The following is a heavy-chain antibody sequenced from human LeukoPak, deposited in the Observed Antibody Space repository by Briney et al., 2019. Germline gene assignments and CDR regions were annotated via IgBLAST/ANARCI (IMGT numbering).Heavy chain of an antibody. D-gene: IGHD5-24*01. CDR1: GYTFTSNY. CDR3: ARDNPVRDDAWWFNP. Sequence: ASVKVSCKAFGYTFTSNYMHWVRQAPGQGPEWMGVISPSGGSTTYAQKFQGRVTLTRDMSTSTDYLELSSLRSEDTAVYYRARDNPVRDDAWWFNPWGQGTLVPVSS. V-gene: IGHV1-46*01. CDR2: ISPSGGST. J-gene: IGHJ5*02.